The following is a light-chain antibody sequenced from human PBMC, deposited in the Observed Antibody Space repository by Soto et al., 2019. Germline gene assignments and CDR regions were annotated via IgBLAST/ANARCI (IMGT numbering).Light chain of an antibody. CDR2: KAS. Sequence: DIQMTQSPSTRSASVGDRVTITCRGSQGISSWLAWYQLKPGKAPRLLIYKASSLASGVPSRFSGGGSGTEFTLTISSLQPEDVATYHCQQHTTFGQGTKVEI. CDR3: QQHTT. CDR1: QGISSW. V-gene: IGKV1-5*03. J-gene: IGKJ1*01.